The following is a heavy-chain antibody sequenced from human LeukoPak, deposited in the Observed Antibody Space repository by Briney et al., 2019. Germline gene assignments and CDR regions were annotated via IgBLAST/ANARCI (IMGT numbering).Heavy chain of an antibody. J-gene: IGHJ4*02. CDR1: GYTFTSYD. D-gene: IGHD2-2*01. CDR2: MNPNSGNT. CDR3: ARGGDIVVVPAVQFDY. V-gene: IGHV1-8*01. Sequence: ASVKVSCKASGYTFTSYDINWVRQATGQGLEWMGWMNPNSGNTGYAQKFQGRVTMTRNTSISTAYMELSSLRSEDTAVYYCARGGDIVVVPAVQFDYWGQGTLVTVSS.